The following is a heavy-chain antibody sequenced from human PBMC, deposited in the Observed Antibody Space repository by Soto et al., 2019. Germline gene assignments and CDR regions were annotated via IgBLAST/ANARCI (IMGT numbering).Heavy chain of an antibody. D-gene: IGHD2-15*01. CDR3: ARSQGGSSSLDIYYYYYYGMDV. J-gene: IGHJ6*02. CDR2: IIPIFGTA. Sequence: QVRLVQSGAEVKKPGSSVKVSCKAPGGTFSSYAIIWVRQAPGQGLEWMGGIIPIFGTAKYAQKFQGRVTITADESTSTGYMELSSLRSEDTAVYYCARSQGGSSSLDIYYYYYYGMDVWGQGTTVTVSS. V-gene: IGHV1-69*01. CDR1: GGTFSSYA.